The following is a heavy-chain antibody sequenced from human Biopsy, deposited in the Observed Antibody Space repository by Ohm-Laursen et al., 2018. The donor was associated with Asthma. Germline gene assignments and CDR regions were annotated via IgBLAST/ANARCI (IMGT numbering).Heavy chain of an antibody. CDR1: GFAVSRDH. CDR3: ARGDSSNWSHCYFDY. CDR2: IYSGGTS. V-gene: IGHV3-53*01. Sequence: SLRLSCAASGFAVSRDHMFWVRQAPGKGLERVSVIYSGGTSHTADSVRGRFTISRDYSKNTLYLQMHSLRAEDTAVYYCARGDSSNWSHCYFDYWGQGTLVTVSS. D-gene: IGHD3-22*01. J-gene: IGHJ4*02.